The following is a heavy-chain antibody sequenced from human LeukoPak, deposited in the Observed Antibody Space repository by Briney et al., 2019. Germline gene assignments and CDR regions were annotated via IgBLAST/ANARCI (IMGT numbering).Heavy chain of an antibody. CDR2: INPSGGST. CDR1: GYTFTSYY. V-gene: IGHV1-46*01. CDR3: ARSDDYGDSTSYYYYYYYMDV. Sequence: ASVKVSCKASGYTFTSYYMHWVRQAPGQGLEWMGIINPSGGSTSYAQKFQGRVTMTRDTSTSTVYMELSSLRSEDTAVYYCARSDDYGDSTSYYYYYYYMDVWGKGTTVTVSS. J-gene: IGHJ6*03. D-gene: IGHD4-17*01.